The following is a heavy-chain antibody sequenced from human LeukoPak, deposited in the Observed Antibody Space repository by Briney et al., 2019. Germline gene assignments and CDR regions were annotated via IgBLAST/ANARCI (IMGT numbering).Heavy chain of an antibody. J-gene: IGHJ6*03. CDR1: GYSISSDYY. Sequence: SETLSLTCTVSGYSISSDYYWGWIRQPPGKGLEWIGNIFHNGNTYYNPSLKSRVTISVDRSKNQFSLKLSSVTAADTAVYYCARVRVVPAYYYMDVWGKGTTVTVSS. CDR3: ARVRVVPAYYYMDV. CDR2: IFHNGNT. D-gene: IGHD2-2*01. V-gene: IGHV4-38-2*02.